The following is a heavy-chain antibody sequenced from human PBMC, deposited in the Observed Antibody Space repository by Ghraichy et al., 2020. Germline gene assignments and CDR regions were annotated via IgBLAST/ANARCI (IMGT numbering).Heavy chain of an antibody. CDR2: ISGGSGTI. D-gene: IGHD5-24*01. V-gene: IGHV3-48*02. Sequence: GGSLRLSCSASGFNFGSHTMNWVRQAPGKGLEWLSCISGGSGTIYYADSVQGRFTISRDNAKNSLYLQLNGLRDEDSAVYYCARCSDAYNRGNRFCDSWGQGTLVTVYS. J-gene: IGHJ4*02. CDR3: ARCSDAYNRGNRFCDS. CDR1: GFNFGSHT.